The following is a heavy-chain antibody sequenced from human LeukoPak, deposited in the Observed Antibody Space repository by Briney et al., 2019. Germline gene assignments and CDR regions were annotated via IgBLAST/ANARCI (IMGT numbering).Heavy chain of an antibody. CDR2: INAYNGNT. J-gene: IGHJ4*02. D-gene: IGHD5-18*01. Sequence: ASVKVSCKASGYTFTSHDINWVRQATGHGPEWMGWINAYNGNTNYAQKLQGRVTMTTDTSTSTAYMELRSLRSDDTAVYYCAREVDTDNFDYWGQGTLVTVSS. CDR1: GYTFTSHD. V-gene: IGHV1-18*04. CDR3: AREVDTDNFDY.